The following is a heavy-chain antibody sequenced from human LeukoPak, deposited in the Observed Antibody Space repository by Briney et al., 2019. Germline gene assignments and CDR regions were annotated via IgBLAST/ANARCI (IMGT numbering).Heavy chain of an antibody. CDR2: IYYSGST. CDR3: ARMYYVDRYYYYMKA. V-gene: IGHV4-59*08. D-gene: IGHD4-17*01. CDR1: GGSISSYY. J-gene: IGHJ6*03. Sequence: KSSETLSLTCTVSGGSISSYYWSWIRQPPGKGLEWIGYIYYSGSTNYNPSLKSRVTISVDTSKNQFSLKLSSVTAADTAVYYCARMYYVDRYYYYMKAGGKGTTATASS.